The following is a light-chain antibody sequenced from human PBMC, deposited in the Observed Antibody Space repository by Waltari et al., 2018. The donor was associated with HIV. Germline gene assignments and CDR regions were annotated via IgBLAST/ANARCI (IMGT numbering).Light chain of an antibody. CDR2: SAS. CDR3: QQLYSFPVT. CDR1: QGINTH. Sequence: DIQLTQSPSFLSASVGDRVTIPCRASQGINTHLAWYKQKPGKAPQLLVYSASTLHRWATSTFSGSGSGTEFSLTINTLQPEDVVTYYCQQLYSFPVTFGGGTKVE. J-gene: IGKJ4*02. V-gene: IGKV1-9*01.